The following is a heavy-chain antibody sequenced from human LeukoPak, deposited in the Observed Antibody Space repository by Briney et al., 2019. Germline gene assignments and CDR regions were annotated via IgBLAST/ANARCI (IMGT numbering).Heavy chain of an antibody. Sequence: SGPALAKPTQTLTLTCTFSGFSLSTSGMCVSWIRQPPGKALEWLARIDWDDDKYYSTSLKTRLTISKDTSKNQVVLTMTNMDPVDTATYYCARIQDCSSTSCLGNRFDPWGQGTLVTVSS. CDR2: IDWDDDK. CDR1: GFSLSTSGMC. D-gene: IGHD2-2*01. CDR3: ARIQDCSSTSCLGNRFDP. J-gene: IGHJ5*02. V-gene: IGHV2-70*11.